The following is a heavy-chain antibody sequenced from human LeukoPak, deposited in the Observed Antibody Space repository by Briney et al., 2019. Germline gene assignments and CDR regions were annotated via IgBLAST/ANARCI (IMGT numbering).Heavy chain of an antibody. D-gene: IGHD3-10*01. Sequence: PGGSLRLSCAASGFTFSRYSMNWVRQAPGKGLEWVSYISNRISTIYYADSVKGRFTISRDAAKNSLYLQMNSLRAEDTAVYYCAREPPLGSTILRGVRIYYGMDVWGQGTTVTVSS. V-gene: IGHV3-48*01. CDR1: GFTFSRYS. J-gene: IGHJ6*02. CDR3: AREPPLGSTILRGVRIYYGMDV. CDR2: ISNRISTI.